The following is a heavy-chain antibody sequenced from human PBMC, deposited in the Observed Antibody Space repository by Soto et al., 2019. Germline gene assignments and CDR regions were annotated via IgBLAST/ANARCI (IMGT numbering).Heavy chain of an antibody. V-gene: IGHV3-21*01. CDR1: GFTFSSYS. D-gene: IGHD3-16*01. Sequence: PGGSLRLSCAASGFTFSSYSMNWVRQAPGKGLEWVSSISSSSSYIYYADSVKGRFTISRDNAKNSLYLQMNSLRAEGTAVYYCARDMNYYYGMDVWGQGTTVTGSS. CDR2: ISSSSSYI. J-gene: IGHJ6*02. CDR3: ARDMNYYYGMDV.